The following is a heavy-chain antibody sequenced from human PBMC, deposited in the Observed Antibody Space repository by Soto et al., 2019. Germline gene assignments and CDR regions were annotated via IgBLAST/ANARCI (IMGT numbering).Heavy chain of an antibody. Sequence: PXQTLSLPWAISGYSVSINSAAWNWMRQSPSRGLEWLGRTYYRSKWYNDYAVSVKSRITINPDTSKNQFSLQLNSVTPEDTAVYYCARDPIAAAGREVNYGMDVWGQGTTVTVSS. V-gene: IGHV6-1*01. CDR2: TYYRSKWYN. CDR3: ARDPIAAAGREVNYGMDV. J-gene: IGHJ6*02. D-gene: IGHD6-13*01. CDR1: GYSVSINSAA.